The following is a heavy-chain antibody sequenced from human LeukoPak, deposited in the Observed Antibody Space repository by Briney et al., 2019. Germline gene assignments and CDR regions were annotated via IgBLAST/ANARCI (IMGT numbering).Heavy chain of an antibody. D-gene: IGHD1/OR15-1a*01. CDR3: AKVRANRFASFDY. J-gene: IGHJ4*02. Sequence: GGSLRLSCAASGFTFSSYGMHWVRQAPGKGLEWVAFIRYDGSNKYYADSVKGRFTISRDNSKITLYLQVNSLRAEDTAVYYCAKVRANRFASFDYWGQGTLATVSS. V-gene: IGHV3-30*02. CDR2: IRYDGSNK. CDR1: GFTFSSYG.